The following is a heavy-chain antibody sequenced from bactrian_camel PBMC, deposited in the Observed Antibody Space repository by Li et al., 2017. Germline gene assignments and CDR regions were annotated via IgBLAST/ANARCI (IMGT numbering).Heavy chain of an antibody. CDR3: AADNYVSYGLALIPVAYNY. CDR2: IYSDDTNT. CDR1: GFTFGNAP. Sequence: HVQLVESGGGLVQPGGSLRLSCVGSGFTFGNAPMTWVRQGPGKGLEWVSTIYSDDTNTYYADSVKGQFIISRDNAKDTVYLQMNSLKPEDTAVYYCAADNYVSYGLALIPVAYNYWGQGTQVTVS. D-gene: IGHD3*01. J-gene: IGHJ4*01. V-gene: IGHV3S7*01.